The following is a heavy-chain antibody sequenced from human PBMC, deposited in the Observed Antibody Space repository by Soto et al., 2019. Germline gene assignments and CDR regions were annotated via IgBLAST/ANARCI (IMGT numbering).Heavy chain of an antibody. V-gene: IGHV4-34*01. CDR3: ARVGVYYGSGSYFLGYYGMDV. D-gene: IGHD3-10*01. J-gene: IGHJ6*02. Sequence: SETLSLTCAVYGPSFTGYYWSWIRKPPRGVLEWIVEINHSGSTNYNPSLKSRVTISVDTSKNQFSLKLSSVTAADTAVYYCARVGVYYGSGSYFLGYYGMDVWGQGTTVS. CDR1: GPSFTGYY. CDR2: INHSGST.